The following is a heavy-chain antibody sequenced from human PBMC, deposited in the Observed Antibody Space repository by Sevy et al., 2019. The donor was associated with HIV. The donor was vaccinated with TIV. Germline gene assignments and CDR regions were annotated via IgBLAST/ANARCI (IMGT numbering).Heavy chain of an antibody. CDR3: VREYYDSWSGYRFFYIDV. V-gene: IGHV3-72*01. Sequence: GGSLRLSCAASGFTFSDHYMGWVRQAPGKGLEWVGRSRDKINSYDSECAASVRGRFTISRDDSKNSLYLQMNSLKGEDTGVYYCVREYYDSWSGYRFFYIDVWGKGTTVTVSS. D-gene: IGHD3-3*01. CDR2: SRDKINSYDS. J-gene: IGHJ6*03. CDR1: GFTFSDHY.